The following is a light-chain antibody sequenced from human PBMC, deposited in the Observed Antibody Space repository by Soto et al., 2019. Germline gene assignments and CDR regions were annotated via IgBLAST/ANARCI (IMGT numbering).Light chain of an antibody. Sequence: QSALTQPASVSGSPGQSITISCIGTSSDIGRYDLVSWYQQHPGKAPKVVIYEVSKRPSGVSTRFSGSKSANTDSLTISGFQAEDEADYYFCSCGALAFCGGTKRTVL. V-gene: IGLV2-23*02. CDR3: CSCGALA. J-gene: IGLJ2*01. CDR2: EVS. CDR1: SSDIGRYDL.